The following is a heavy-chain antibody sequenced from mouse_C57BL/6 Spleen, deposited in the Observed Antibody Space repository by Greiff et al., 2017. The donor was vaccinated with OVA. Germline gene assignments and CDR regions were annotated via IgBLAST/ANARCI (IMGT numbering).Heavy chain of an antibody. CDR1: GYTFTDYE. CDR2: IDPETGGT. V-gene: IGHV1-15*01. Sequence: QVQLKQSGAELVRPGASVTLSCKASGYTFTDYEMHWVKQTPVHGLEWIGAIDPETGGTAYNQKFKGKAILTADKSSSTAYMELRSLTSEDSAVYYCTRGFSITTVVADGYCDVWGTGTTVTGAS. J-gene: IGHJ1*03. CDR3: TRGFSITTVVADGYCDV. D-gene: IGHD1-1*01.